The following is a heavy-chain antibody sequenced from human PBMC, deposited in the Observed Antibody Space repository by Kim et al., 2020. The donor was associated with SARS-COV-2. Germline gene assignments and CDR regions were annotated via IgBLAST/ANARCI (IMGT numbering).Heavy chain of an antibody. J-gene: IGHJ6*02. Sequence: GGSLRLSCAASGFTFSSYSMNWVRQAPGKGLEWVSYISSSSGTIYYADSVRGRFTISRDNAKNSLYLQMNSLRDEDTAVYYCARGSAVARYYYGMDVWGQGTTVTVSS. V-gene: IGHV3-48*02. D-gene: IGHD4-4*01. CDR2: ISSSSGTI. CDR3: ARGSAVARYYYGMDV. CDR1: GFTFSSYS.